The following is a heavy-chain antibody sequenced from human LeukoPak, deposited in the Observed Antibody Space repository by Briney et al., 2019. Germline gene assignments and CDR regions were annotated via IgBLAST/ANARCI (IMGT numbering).Heavy chain of an antibody. CDR2: IAYDGSRA. J-gene: IGHJ4*02. CDR3: TRYNNDHFDY. Sequence: GRSLRLSCAGSGFTFGGYGMHWFRQTPGKGLEWVAVIAYDGSRAFYADSVKGRFTISRDNSKNTMSVQLDDLRAEDTAVYYCTRYNNDHFDYWGQGTLVTVSS. D-gene: IGHD1-14*01. CDR1: GFTFGGYG. V-gene: IGHV3-33*01.